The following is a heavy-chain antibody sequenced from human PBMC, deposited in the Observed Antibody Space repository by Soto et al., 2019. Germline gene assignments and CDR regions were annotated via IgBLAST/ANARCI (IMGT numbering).Heavy chain of an antibody. V-gene: IGHV3-74*01. CDR3: ARTFWSGYPNLDY. D-gene: IGHD3-3*01. Sequence: EVQLVESGGGLVQPGGSLRLSCAASGFTFSSYWMHWVRQAPGEGLVWVSRINSDGSSTSYADSVKGRFTISRDNAKNTLYLQMNSLRAEDTAVYYCARTFWSGYPNLDYWGQGTLVTVSS. CDR1: GFTFSSYW. CDR2: INSDGSST. J-gene: IGHJ4*02.